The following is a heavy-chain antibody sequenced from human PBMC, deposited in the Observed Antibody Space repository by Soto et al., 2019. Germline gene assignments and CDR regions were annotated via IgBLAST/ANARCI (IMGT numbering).Heavy chain of an antibody. Sequence: SETLSLTCTVSGGSISSYYWSWIRQPPGKGLEWIGYIYYSGSTNYNPSLKSRVTISVDTSKNQFSLKLSSVTAADTAVYYCARHFSSGYDYYYYYYMDVWGKGTTVTVSS. J-gene: IGHJ6*03. CDR1: GGSISSYY. CDR3: ARHFSSGYDYYYYYYMDV. V-gene: IGHV4-59*08. D-gene: IGHD5-12*01. CDR2: IYYSGST.